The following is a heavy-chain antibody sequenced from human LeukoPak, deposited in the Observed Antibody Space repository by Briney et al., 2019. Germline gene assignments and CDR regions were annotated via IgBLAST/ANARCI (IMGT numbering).Heavy chain of an antibody. V-gene: IGHV3-30*02. D-gene: IGHD3-10*01. Sequence: GGSLRLSCAASGFTFSSYGMHWVRQAPGKGLEWVAFIRYDGSNKYYADSVKGRFTISRDNSKNTLYLQMNSLRAEDTAVYYCAKGPMVRGVIMPYYYYYMDVWGKGTTVTISS. CDR1: GFTFSSYG. J-gene: IGHJ6*03. CDR3: AKGPMVRGVIMPYYYYYMDV. CDR2: IRYDGSNK.